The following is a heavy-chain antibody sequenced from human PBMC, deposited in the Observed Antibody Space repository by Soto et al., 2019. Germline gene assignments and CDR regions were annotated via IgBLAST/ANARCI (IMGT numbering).Heavy chain of an antibody. J-gene: IGHJ6*02. Sequence: EVQLLESGGGLVQPGGSLRLSCAASGFTFSTSVMGWVRQAPGKGLEWVSVISGSGGNTNYGDSVKGRFTISRDNSKNTLYVQMNSLRAEDTAVYYCVRLSGYYYNGMDVWGQGTTVTVSS. CDR1: GFTFSTSV. CDR3: VRLSGYYYNGMDV. V-gene: IGHV3-23*01. D-gene: IGHD2-15*01. CDR2: ISGSGGNT.